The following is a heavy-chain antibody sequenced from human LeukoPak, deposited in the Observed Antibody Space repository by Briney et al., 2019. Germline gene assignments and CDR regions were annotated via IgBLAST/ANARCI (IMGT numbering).Heavy chain of an antibody. CDR2: INPNSGGT. D-gene: IGHD4-17*01. CDR3: ARERAVTDAFDI. V-gene: IGHV1-2*02. CDR1: GYTFTGYY. J-gene: IGHJ3*02. Sequence: ASVKVSCKASGYTFTGYYMHWVRQAPGQGLEWMGWINPNSGGTNYAQKFQGRVTMTRDTSISTAYMELSRLRSDDTTVYCCARERAVTDAFDIWGQGTMVTVSS.